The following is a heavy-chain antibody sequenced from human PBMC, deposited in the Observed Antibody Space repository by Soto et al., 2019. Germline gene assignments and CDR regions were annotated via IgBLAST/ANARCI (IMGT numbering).Heavy chain of an antibody. CDR1: GFTFDDYA. CDR3: AKEIAARADYYYYYGMDV. V-gene: IGHV3-9*01. Sequence: GGSLRLSCAASGFTFDDYAMHWVRQAPGKGLEWVSGISWNSGSIGYADSVKGRFTISRDNAKNSLYLQMNSLRAEDTALYYCAKEIAARADYYYYYGMDVWGQGTTVTVSS. J-gene: IGHJ6*02. CDR2: ISWNSGSI. D-gene: IGHD6-6*01.